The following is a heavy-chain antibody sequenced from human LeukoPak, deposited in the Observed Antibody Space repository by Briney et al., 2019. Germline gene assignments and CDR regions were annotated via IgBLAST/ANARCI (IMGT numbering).Heavy chain of an antibody. D-gene: IGHD5-18*01. CDR2: ISGSSDTT. CDR1: GFTFSTYA. V-gene: IGHV3-23*01. Sequence: GGSLRLSCAASGFTFSTYAMSWVRQAPGRGLEWVSAISGSSDTTYYADSVKGRFTISRDNSKNTLYLQMNSLRAEDTAVYYCADREGGYTYDPFDYWGQGTLVTVSS. J-gene: IGHJ4*02. CDR3: ADREGGYTYDPFDY.